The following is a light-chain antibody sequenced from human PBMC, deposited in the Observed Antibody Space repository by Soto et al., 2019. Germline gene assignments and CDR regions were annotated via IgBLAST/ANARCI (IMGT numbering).Light chain of an antibody. Sequence: DIQMTQSPSTLSASVGDRVTITCRASQSISSWLAWYQQKPGKAPKLLIYKGSSLESGVPSRFRGSGSGTEFTLTIRSLQPDDFATDYCQQYNSYWEYTFGQGTKLEIK. CDR1: QSISSW. J-gene: IGKJ2*01. CDR2: KGS. V-gene: IGKV1-5*03. CDR3: QQYNSYWEYT.